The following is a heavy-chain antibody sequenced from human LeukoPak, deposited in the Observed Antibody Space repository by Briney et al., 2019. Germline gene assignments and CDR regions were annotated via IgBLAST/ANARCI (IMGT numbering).Heavy chain of an antibody. D-gene: IGHD3-22*01. CDR1: GGSFSGYY. Sequence: PSETLSLTRAVYGGSFSGYYWSWIRQPPGKGLEWIGEINHSGSTNYNPSLKSRVTISVDTSKNQFSLKLSSVTAADTAVYYCARGPSSGYYYSAFDIWGQGTMVTVSS. CDR3: ARGPSSGYYYSAFDI. J-gene: IGHJ3*02. CDR2: INHSGST. V-gene: IGHV4-34*01.